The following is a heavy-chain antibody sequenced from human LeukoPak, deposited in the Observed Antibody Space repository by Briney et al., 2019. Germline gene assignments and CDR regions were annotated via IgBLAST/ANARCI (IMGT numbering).Heavy chain of an antibody. CDR2: IHYSGST. CDR3: ARLFDY. J-gene: IGHJ4*02. V-gene: IGHV4-39*01. Sequence: SETLSLTCTVSGGSISSSTYYWGWIRQPPGKGLEWIGGIHYSGSTHYNPSLESRVTISVDTSKNQFSLKLSSVTAADTAVYYCARLFDYWGQGTLVTVSS. CDR1: GGSISSSTYY.